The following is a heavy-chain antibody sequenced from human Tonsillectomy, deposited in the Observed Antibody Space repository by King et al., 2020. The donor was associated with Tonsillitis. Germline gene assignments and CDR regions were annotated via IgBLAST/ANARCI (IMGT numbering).Heavy chain of an antibody. Sequence: QLVQSGAEVKKPGASVKVSCKASGYTFIDYYMHWVRQAPGQGLEWMGWINPNIGDTNFAQKFQGRVTMTRDTSNNIAYMELSNLRSDDTAVYYCARDGVPAALLRGWFDPGGQGTLVTVSS. CDR3: ARDGVPAALLRGWFDP. D-gene: IGHD2-2*01. CDR2: INPNIGDT. V-gene: IGHV1-2*02. J-gene: IGHJ5*02. CDR1: GYTFIDYY.